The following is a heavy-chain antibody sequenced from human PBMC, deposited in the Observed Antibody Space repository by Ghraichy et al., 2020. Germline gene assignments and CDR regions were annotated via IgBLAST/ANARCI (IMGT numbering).Heavy chain of an antibody. CDR1: GFTVSSNY. CDR2: IYSGGST. D-gene: IGHD5-18*01. CDR3: ARDQTFRSYGPSPSYGMDV. V-gene: IGHV3-66*01. Sequence: GGSLRLSCAASGFTVSSNYMSWVRQAPGKGLEWVSVIYSGGSTYYADSVKGRFTISRDNSKNTLYLQMNSLRAEDTAVYYCARDQTFRSYGPSPSYGMDVWGQGTTVTVSS. J-gene: IGHJ6*02.